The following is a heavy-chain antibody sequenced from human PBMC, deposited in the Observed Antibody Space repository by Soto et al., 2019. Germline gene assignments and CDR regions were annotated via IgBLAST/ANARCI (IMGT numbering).Heavy chain of an antibody. CDR3: AKASYGDYVNYYGMDV. J-gene: IGHJ6*02. Sequence: GSLRLSCAASGFTFSSYSMNGVRQAPGKGLEWVSSISSSSSYIYYADSVKGRFTISRDNAKNSLYLQMNSLRAEDTAVYYCAKASYGDYVNYYGMDVWGQGTTVTVSS. V-gene: IGHV3-21*04. CDR2: ISSSSSYI. CDR1: GFTFSSYS. D-gene: IGHD4-17*01.